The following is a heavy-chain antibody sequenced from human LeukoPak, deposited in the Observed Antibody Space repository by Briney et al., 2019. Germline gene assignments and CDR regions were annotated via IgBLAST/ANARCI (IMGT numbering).Heavy chain of an antibody. D-gene: IGHD3-3*01. CDR2: INHSGST. CDR3: ARGPQRSYDFWSGYLREGTTPFDY. CDR1: GGSISSSSYY. J-gene: IGHJ4*02. V-gene: IGHV4-39*07. Sequence: PSETLSLTCTVSGGSISSSSYYWGWIRQPPGKGLEWIGEINHSGSTNYNPSLKSRVTISVDTSKNQFSLKLSSVTAADTAVYYCARGPQRSYDFWSGYLREGTTPFDYWGQGTLVTVSS.